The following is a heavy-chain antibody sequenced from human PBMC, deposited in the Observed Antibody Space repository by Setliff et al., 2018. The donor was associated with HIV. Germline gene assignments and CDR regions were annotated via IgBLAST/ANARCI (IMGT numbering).Heavy chain of an antibody. V-gene: IGHV3-7*01. CDR2: IKEDGSET. CDR3: ARDATRGGDFDF. J-gene: IGHJ4*02. CDR1: GFTFSSYW. Sequence: GGSLRLSCAASGFTFSSYWMTWVRQAPGKGLEWVANIKEDGSETFYVDSVKGRFTMSRDNAKNSLFLEMNSLKVEDTAVYYCARDATRGGDFDFWGQGTLVTVSS. D-gene: IGHD1-26*01.